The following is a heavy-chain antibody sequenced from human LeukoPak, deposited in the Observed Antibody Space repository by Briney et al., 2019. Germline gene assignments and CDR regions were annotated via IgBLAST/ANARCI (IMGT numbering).Heavy chain of an antibody. CDR2: ISYDGSNK. J-gene: IGHJ4*02. CDR1: GFTFSSYG. D-gene: IGHD4-17*01. Sequence: PGGSLRLSCAASGFTFSSYGMHWVRQAPGKGLEWVAVISYDGSNKYYADSVKGRFTISRDNSKNTLYLQMNSLRAEDTAVYYCARSYGDSAPTDYWGQGTLVTVSS. CDR3: ARSYGDSAPTDY. V-gene: IGHV3-30*19.